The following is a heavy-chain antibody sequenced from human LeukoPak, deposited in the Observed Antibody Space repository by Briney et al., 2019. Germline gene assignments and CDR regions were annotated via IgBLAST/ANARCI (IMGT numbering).Heavy chain of an antibody. CDR3: ARAIKSQAGEKRYYFDY. CDR1: GFTFSSYD. D-gene: IGHD6-25*01. CDR2: TGTTGDT. J-gene: IGHJ4*02. Sequence: GGSLRLSCAASGFTFSSYDMHWVRQVTGKGLEWVSATGTTGDTYYPGSVKGRFTISRENAKNSLYLQMNSLRAGDTGVYYCARAIKSQAGEKRYYFDYWGQGTLVTVSS. V-gene: IGHV3-13*01.